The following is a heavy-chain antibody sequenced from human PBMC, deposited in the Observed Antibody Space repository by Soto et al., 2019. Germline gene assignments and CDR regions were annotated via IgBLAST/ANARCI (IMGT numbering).Heavy chain of an antibody. V-gene: IGHV3-74*01. Sequence: GGSLRLSCAASGFTFSSYWMHWVRQAPGKGLVWVSRINSDGSSTSYADSVKGRFTISRDNAKNTLYLQMNSLRAEDTAVYYCARAARVGFLDYYYYMDVWGKGTTVTVSS. CDR1: GFTFSSYW. D-gene: IGHD3-3*01. CDR2: INSDGSST. J-gene: IGHJ6*03. CDR3: ARAARVGFLDYYYYMDV.